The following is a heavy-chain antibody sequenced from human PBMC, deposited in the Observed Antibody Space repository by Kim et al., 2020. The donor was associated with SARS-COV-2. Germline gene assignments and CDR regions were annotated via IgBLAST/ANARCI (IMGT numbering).Heavy chain of an antibody. J-gene: IGHJ6*02. CDR3: ARVSHLGSYYINYYYGMDV. CDR2: IIPIFGTA. Sequence: SVKVSCKASGGTFSSYAISWVRQAPGQGLEWMGGIIPIFGTANYAQKFQGRVTITADESTSTAYMELSSLRSEDTAVYYCARVSHLGSYYINYYYGMDVWGQGTTVTVSS. CDR1: GGTFSSYA. D-gene: IGHD3-10*01. V-gene: IGHV1-69*13.